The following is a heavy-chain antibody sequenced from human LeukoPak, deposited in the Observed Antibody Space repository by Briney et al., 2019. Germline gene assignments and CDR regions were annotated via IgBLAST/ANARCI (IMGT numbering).Heavy chain of an antibody. CDR3: ARSPRTGFLFDY. CDR1: GFTVSSNY. CDR2: IYGGVNT. D-gene: IGHD1-1*01. J-gene: IGHJ4*02. V-gene: IGHV3-66*01. Sequence: GGSLRLSCVASGFTVSSNYMWWVRQAPGKGLEWVSVIYGGVNTVYADSVQGRFTISRDNSKNTLYLQMSSLRAEDTAVYYCARSPRTGFLFDYWGKGTLVTVSS.